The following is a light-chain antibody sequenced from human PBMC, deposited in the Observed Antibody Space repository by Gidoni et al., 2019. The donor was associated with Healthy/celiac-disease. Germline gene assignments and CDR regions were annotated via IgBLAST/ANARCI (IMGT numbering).Light chain of an antibody. CDR1: QDISNY. Sequence: DFQMTQSPSSLSASVGDRVTITCQASQDISNYLNWYQQKPGKAPKLLIYDASTLETGVPSRFSGSGSGTDFTFTISSLQPEDIATYYCQQYDNLPLTFGGGTKVEIK. J-gene: IGKJ4*01. CDR2: DAS. V-gene: IGKV1-33*01. CDR3: QQYDNLPLT.